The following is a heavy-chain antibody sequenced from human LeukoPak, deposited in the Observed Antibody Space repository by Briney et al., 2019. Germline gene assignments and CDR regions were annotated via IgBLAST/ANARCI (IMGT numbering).Heavy chain of an antibody. J-gene: IGHJ4*02. V-gene: IGHV4-39*01. D-gene: IGHD3-10*01. CDR1: GGSIMSGYYY. CDR3: ASDVLLWFGELFGSGGVYFDY. CDR2: IYYSGST. Sequence: SETLSLTCTVSGGSIMSGYYYWGWIRQPPGKGLEWIGSIYYSGSTYYNPSLKSRVTIYEDTSKNQFSLKLSSVTAADTAVYYCASDVLLWFGELFGSGGVYFDYWGQGTLVTVSS.